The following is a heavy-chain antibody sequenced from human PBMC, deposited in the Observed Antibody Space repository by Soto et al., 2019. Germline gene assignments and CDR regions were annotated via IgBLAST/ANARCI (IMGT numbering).Heavy chain of an antibody. Sequence: QVQLVESGGGVVQPGTSLRLSCEASGFTFSGFGMHWVRQAPGKGLEWVAVIWYGGSKKYYADCVKGRFTISRDNSKNAVYLQMNSLRAEDTAVYYCARGRGGSYGGNSAHFDIWGQGTLVTVSS. V-gene: IGHV3-33*01. CDR2: IWYGGSKK. D-gene: IGHD4-17*01. CDR3: ARGRGGSYGGNSAHFDI. J-gene: IGHJ3*02. CDR1: GFTFSGFG.